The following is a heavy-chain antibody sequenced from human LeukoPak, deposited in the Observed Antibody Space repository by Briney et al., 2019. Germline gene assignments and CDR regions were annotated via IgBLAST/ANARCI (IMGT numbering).Heavy chain of an antibody. V-gene: IGHV4-39*01. CDR2: IYYSGSI. CDR1: GGSISSNSYY. Sequence: PSETLSLTCAVSGGSISSNSYYWGWIRQPPGKGLEWIGSIYYSGSIYYNPSLKSRVTISVDTSKNQFSLKLSSVTAADTAVYYCARSVEGYCSGGSCYSYYYYMDVWGKGTTVTVSS. J-gene: IGHJ6*03. D-gene: IGHD2-15*01. CDR3: ARSVEGYCSGGSCYSYYYYMDV.